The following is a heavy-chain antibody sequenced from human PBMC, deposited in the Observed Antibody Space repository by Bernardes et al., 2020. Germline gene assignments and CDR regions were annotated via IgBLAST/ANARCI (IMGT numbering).Heavy chain of an antibody. CDR2: IYWDDDK. CDR1: GFSLRTSGVG. Sequence: SGPTQVKPTQTLTLTCTFSGFSLRTSGVGVGWIRQPPGKALEWLALIYWDDDKRYSPSLKNRLTITKDTSKNQVVLIMTNMDPVDTATYYCARMTTVDAFHIWGQGTMVTVSS. CDR3: ARMTTVDAFHI. V-gene: IGHV2-5*02. J-gene: IGHJ3*02. D-gene: IGHD4-4*01.